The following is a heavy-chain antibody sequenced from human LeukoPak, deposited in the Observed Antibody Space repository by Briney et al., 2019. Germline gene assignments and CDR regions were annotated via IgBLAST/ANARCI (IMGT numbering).Heavy chain of an antibody. CDR1: GFTFSSYA. CDR3: VKNIGYSYGVSYYFDY. CDR2: ISGSGGST. V-gene: IGHV3-23*01. J-gene: IGHJ4*02. Sequence: GGSLRLSCAASGFTFSSYAMSWVRQAPGKGLEWVSAISGSGGSTYYADSVKGRFTISRDNSKNTLYLQMNSLRAEDTAVYYCVKNIGYSYGVSYYFDYWGQGTLVTVSS. D-gene: IGHD5-18*01.